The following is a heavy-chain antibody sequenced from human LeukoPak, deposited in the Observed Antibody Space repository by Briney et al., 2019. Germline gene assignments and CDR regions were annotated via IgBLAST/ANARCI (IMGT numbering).Heavy chain of an antibody. J-gene: IGHJ4*02. CDR1: GFTLSSYA. CDR3: ASYDSSGYFLPN. D-gene: IGHD3-22*01. Sequence: PGGSLRLSCTASGFTLSSYAMSWVRQAPGKGLEWVSLISGNAGSTYYADSVKGRFTISRDNAKNSLYLQMNSLRAEDTAVYYCASYDSSGYFLPNWGQGTLVTVSS. V-gene: IGHV3-23*01. CDR2: ISGNAGST.